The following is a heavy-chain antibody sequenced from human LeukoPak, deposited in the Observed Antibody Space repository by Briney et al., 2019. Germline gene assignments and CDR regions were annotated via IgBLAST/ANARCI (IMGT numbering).Heavy chain of an antibody. Sequence: GGSLRLSCAASGFTFNNYIMNWVRQAPGKGLERVSSISSSSDYIYYADSVKGRFTISRDNSKNTLYLQMNSLRAEDTALYFCAQWSRYFDYWGRGTLVTVSS. D-gene: IGHD1-26*01. CDR2: ISSSSDYI. CDR1: GFTFNNYI. CDR3: AQWSRYFDY. V-gene: IGHV3-21*04. J-gene: IGHJ4*02.